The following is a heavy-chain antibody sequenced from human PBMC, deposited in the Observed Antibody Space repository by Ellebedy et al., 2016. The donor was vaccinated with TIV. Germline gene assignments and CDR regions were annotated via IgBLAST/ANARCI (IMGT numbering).Heavy chain of an antibody. D-gene: IGHD2-2*01. V-gene: IGHV3-23*01. CDR1: GFTFSSYA. Sequence: GESLKISXAASGFTFSSYAMSWVRQAPGKGLEWVSAISGSGGSTYYADSVKGRFTISRDNSKNTLYLQMNSLRAEDTAVYYCARTIIDCSSTRCYGYMDVWGKGTTVTVSS. CDR2: ISGSGGST. J-gene: IGHJ6*03. CDR3: ARTIIDCSSTRCYGYMDV.